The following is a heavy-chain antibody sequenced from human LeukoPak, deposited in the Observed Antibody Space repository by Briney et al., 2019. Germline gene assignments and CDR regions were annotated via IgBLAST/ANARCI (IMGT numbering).Heavy chain of an antibody. CDR2: IIPIFGTA. CDR1: GGTFSSCA. J-gene: IGHJ4*02. CDR3: ARVPYLGSSGYLLHEYYFDY. V-gene: IGHV1-69*05. Sequence: SVKVPCKASGGTFSSCAISWVRQAPGQGLEWMGGIIPIFGTANYAQKFQGRVTITTDESTSTAYMELSSLRSEDTAVYYCARVPYLGSSGYLLHEYYFDYWGQGTLVTVSS. D-gene: IGHD3-22*01.